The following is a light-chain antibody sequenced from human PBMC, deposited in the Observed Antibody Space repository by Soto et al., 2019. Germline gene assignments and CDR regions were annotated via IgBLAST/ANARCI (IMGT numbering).Light chain of an antibody. CDR1: RSVSTN. J-gene: IGKJ4*01. CDR3: QQYDKSLPPVT. V-gene: IGKV3-15*01. CDR2: GAS. Sequence: DIILTQSPAIVSVSPGERATLSCRASRSVSTNLAWYQHKHGQAPRLLIYGASTRVTDIPARFSGSGSGTDFTLTIHYLKSEDFGVYDCQQYDKSLPPVTFGGGTKVEI.